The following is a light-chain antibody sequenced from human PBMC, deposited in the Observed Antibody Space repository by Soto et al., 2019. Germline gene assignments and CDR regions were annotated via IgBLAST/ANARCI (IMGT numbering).Light chain of an antibody. CDR2: KAS. J-gene: IGKJ1*01. CDR3: QQYNRYWT. CDR1: QSISTW. Sequence: DIQMTQSPSTLSASVGDRVTITCRASQSISTWLAWYQRKPGKAPKLLIYKASNLESGVPSRFSGSGSGTEFTLTISSLQPDDFATYYCQQYNRYWTFGQGTKVEIK. V-gene: IGKV1-5*03.